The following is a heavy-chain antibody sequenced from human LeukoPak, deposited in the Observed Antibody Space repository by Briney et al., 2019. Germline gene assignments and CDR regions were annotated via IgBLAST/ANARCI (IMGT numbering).Heavy chain of an antibody. D-gene: IGHD3-10*01. CDR2: ISHTSEYT. V-gene: IGHV3-23*01. CDR3: AKGSSAGRPYYFDY. J-gene: IGHJ4*02. CDR1: GFTFSSYT. Sequence: PGGSLRLSCAASGFTFSSYTMSWVRQAPGKGLEWVSAISHTSEYTYHADSVKGRFTISRDNSKNTLYLQMNSLRAEDTAMYYCAKGSSAGRPYYFDYWGQGILVTVSS.